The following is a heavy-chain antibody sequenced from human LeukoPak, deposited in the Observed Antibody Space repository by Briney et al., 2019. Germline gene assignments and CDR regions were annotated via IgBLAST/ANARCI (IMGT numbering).Heavy chain of an antibody. Sequence: ASVKVSCRASGYTLTSYDINWVRQATGQGLEWMGWTNPNSGYTGFAQKFQGRVTMTRNTAIDTAYMEMSGLTSEDTAVYYCARGNRLYTSSWSSLAFDIWGQGTMVAVSP. J-gene: IGHJ3*02. D-gene: IGHD6-13*01. CDR3: ARGNRLYTSSWSSLAFDI. V-gene: IGHV1-8*01. CDR1: GYTLTSYD. CDR2: TNPNSGYT.